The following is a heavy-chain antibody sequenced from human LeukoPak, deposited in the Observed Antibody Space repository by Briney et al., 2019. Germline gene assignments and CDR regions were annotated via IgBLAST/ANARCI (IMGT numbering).Heavy chain of an antibody. J-gene: IGHJ4*02. V-gene: IGHV3-23*01. Sequence: GSLRLSCAASGFTFSRFAMSWVRQAPGKGLEWVSAISGSGGSTYYADSVKGRFTISRDNFKNTLYLQMNSLRAEDTAVYYCAKVLAFVVVVAAPLDYWGQGTLVTVSS. D-gene: IGHD2-15*01. CDR1: GFTFSRFA. CDR3: AKVLAFVVVVAAPLDY. CDR2: ISGSGGST.